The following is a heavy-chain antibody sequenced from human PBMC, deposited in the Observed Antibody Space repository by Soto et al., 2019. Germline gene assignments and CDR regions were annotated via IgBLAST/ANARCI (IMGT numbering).Heavy chain of an antibody. V-gene: IGHV1-69*02. CDR1: GGTFSSYT. CDR3: ARVRARYCSGGSCYDFDY. CDR2: IIPILGIA. Sequence: SVKVSCKASGGTFSSYTISWVRQAPGQGLEWMGRIIPILGIANYAQKFQGRVTITADKSTSTAYMELSSLRSEDTAVYYCARVRARYCSGGSCYDFDYWGQGTLVTVSS. D-gene: IGHD2-15*01. J-gene: IGHJ4*02.